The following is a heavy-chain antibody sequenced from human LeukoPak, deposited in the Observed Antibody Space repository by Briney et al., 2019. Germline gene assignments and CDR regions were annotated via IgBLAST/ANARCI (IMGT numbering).Heavy chain of an antibody. J-gene: IGHJ4*02. V-gene: IGHV4-39*07. CDR2: IYYSGST. Sequence: SETLSLTCTVSGGSISSSSYYWGWIRQPPGKGLEWIGSIYYSGSTYYNPSLKSRVTISVDTSKNQFSLKLNSVTAADTAVYYCARSGGYSSPQNYWGQGTLVTVSS. CDR1: GGSISSSSYY. CDR3: ARSGGYSSPQNY. D-gene: IGHD6-19*01.